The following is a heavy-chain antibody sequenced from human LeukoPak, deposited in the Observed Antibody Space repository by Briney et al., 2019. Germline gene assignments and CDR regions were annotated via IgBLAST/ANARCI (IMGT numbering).Heavy chain of an antibody. J-gene: IGHJ6*02. CDR2: ISWNSDSV. Sequence: GGSLRLSCAASGFTFDDYGMHWVRQAPGKGLEWVSGISWNSDSVGYADSVKGRFTISRDNAENSLYLQMNSLRAEDTAFYYCARAGGSRYYYAMDVWGQGTTVTVTS. V-gene: IGHV3-9*01. D-gene: IGHD3-16*01. CDR3: ARAGGSRYYYAMDV. CDR1: GFTFDDYG.